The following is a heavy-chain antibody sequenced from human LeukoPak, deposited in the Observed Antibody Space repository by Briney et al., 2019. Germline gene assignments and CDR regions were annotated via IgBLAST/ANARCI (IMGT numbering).Heavy chain of an antibody. D-gene: IGHD3-10*01. J-gene: IGHJ4*02. CDR1: GFTFDDYG. CDR2: IKQDGSEK. Sequence: GGSLRLSCAASGFTFDDYGMSWVRQAPGKRLEWVANIKQDGSEKYYVDSVKGRFTISRDNSKNTLYLQMNSLRAEDTAVYYCATPYGSGSYYADWGQGTLVTVSS. CDR3: ATPYGSGSYYAD. V-gene: IGHV3-7*03.